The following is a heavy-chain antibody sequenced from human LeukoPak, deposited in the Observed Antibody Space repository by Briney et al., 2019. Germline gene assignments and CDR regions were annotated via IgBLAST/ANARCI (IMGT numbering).Heavy chain of an antibody. V-gene: IGHV1-18*01. CDR3: ARGGYSYGSAPYYFDY. D-gene: IGHD5-18*01. CDR2: ISAYNGNT. CDR1: GYTFTSYG. J-gene: IGHJ4*02. Sequence: GASVKVSCKASGYTFTSYGISWVRQAPGQGLEWMGWISAYNGNTNYAQKLQGRVTITTDTSTSTAYMELRSLRSDDTVVYYCARGGYSYGSAPYYFDYWGQGTLVTVSS.